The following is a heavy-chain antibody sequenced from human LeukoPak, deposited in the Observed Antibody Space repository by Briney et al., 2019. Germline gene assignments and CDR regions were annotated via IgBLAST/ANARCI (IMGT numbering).Heavy chain of an antibody. CDR2: IYYSGST. D-gene: IGHD1-14*01. CDR1: GGSISSYY. CDR3: ARERDHSYFDY. Sequence: SETLSLTYTVSGGSISSYYWSWIRQPPGKGLEWIGYIYYSGSTNYNPSLKSRVTISVDASKNQFSLKLSSVTAADTAVYYCARERDHSYFDYWGQGTLVTVSS. J-gene: IGHJ4*02. V-gene: IGHV4-59*01.